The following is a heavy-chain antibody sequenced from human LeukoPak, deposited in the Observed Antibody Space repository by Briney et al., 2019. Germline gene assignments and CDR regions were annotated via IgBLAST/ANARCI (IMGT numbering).Heavy chain of an antibody. V-gene: IGHV4-39*01. CDR2: IYYSGST. CDR1: GGSISSSTYY. J-gene: IGHJ4*02. D-gene: IGHD6-13*01. CDR3: ARLPYGSTWFFDY. Sequence: PSETLSLTCTVSGGSISSSTYYWGWIRPPPGKGLEGIGSIYYSGSTYYNPSLKIRVTISVDTSKNQFSLKLSSVSAADTAVFYCARLPYGSTWFFDYWGQGTLVTVSS.